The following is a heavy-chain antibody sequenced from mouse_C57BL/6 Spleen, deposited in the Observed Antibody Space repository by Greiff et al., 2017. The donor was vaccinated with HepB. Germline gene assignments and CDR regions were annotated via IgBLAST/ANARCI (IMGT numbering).Heavy chain of an antibody. CDR1: GYTFTDYY. CDR3: ARKGYYYSPFAY. CDR2: IYPGSGNT. J-gene: IGHJ3*01. D-gene: IGHD2-12*01. V-gene: IGHV1-76*01. Sequence: QVQLQQSGAELVRPGASVKLSCKASGYTFTDYYINWVKQRPGQGLEWIARIYPGSGNTYYNEKFKGKATLTAEKSSSTAYMQLSSLTSEDSAVYFCARKGYYYSPFAYWGQRTLVTVSA.